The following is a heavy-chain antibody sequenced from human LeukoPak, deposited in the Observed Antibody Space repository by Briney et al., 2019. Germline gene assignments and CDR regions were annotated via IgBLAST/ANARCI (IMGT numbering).Heavy chain of an antibody. CDR1: GGSIRSYY. J-gene: IGHJ4*02. D-gene: IGHD6-6*01. CDR2: TYYSGST. V-gene: IGHV4-59*01. CDR3: ATTFYSSSSRYFEY. Sequence: PSETLSLTCTVSGGSIRSYYWSRIRQPPGEGLEWIGYTYYSGSTNYNPSLKSRVTISVDTSKNQFSLNLSSVTAADTAVYYCATTFYSSSSRYFEYWGQGTLATVSS.